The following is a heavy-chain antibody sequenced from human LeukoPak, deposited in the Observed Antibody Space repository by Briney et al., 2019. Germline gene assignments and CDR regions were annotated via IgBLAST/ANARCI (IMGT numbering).Heavy chain of an antibody. V-gene: IGHV3-66*01. Sequence: GGSLRLSCAASGFTVSSNYMSWVRQAPGKGLEWVSVIFSGGSTYYAGSVKGRFTISRENAKNSLYLQMNSLRAGDTAVYYCVCAAAGNAFDIWGQGTMVTVSS. CDR2: IFSGGST. D-gene: IGHD6-13*01. CDR3: VCAAAGNAFDI. CDR1: GFTVSSNY. J-gene: IGHJ3*02.